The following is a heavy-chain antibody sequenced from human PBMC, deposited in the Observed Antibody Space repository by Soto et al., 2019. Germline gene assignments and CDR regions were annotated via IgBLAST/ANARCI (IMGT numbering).Heavy chain of an antibody. CDR1: GFTFSSYG. D-gene: IGHD2-15*01. CDR2: ISYDGSNK. Sequence: GGSLRLSCAASGFTFSSYGMHWVRQAPGKGLEWVAVISYDGSNKYYADSVKGRFTISRDNSKNTLYLQMNSLRAEDTAVYYCAKDGLYCSGGSCYSYFDYWGQGTLVTVSS. CDR3: AKDGLYCSGGSCYSYFDY. V-gene: IGHV3-30*18. J-gene: IGHJ4*02.